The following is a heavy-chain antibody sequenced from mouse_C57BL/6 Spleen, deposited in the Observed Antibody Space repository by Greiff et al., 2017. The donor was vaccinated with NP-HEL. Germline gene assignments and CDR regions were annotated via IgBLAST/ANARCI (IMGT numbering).Heavy chain of an antibody. CDR1: GFTFTDYY. CDR2: IRNKANGYTT. Sequence: EVMLVESGGGLVQPGGSLSLSCAASGFTFTDYYMSWVRQPPGKALEWLGFIRNKANGYTTEYSAAVKGRFTISRDNSQSILYLQMNALRAEDSATYYCARYIYGGYYVFYAMDYWGQGTSVTVSS. D-gene: IGHD2-3*01. J-gene: IGHJ4*01. V-gene: IGHV7-3*01. CDR3: ARYIYGGYYVFYAMDY.